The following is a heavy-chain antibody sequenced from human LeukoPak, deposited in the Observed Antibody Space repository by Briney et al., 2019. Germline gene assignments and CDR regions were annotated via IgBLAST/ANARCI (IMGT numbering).Heavy chain of an antibody. CDR3: ARVYCGGGSCSARDYFDY. V-gene: IGHV3-48*01. D-gene: IGHD2-15*01. CDR2: ISSSSSTI. CDR1: GFTFSSYS. J-gene: IGHJ4*02. Sequence: PGGSLRLSCAASGFTFSSYSMDWVRQAPGKGLEWVSYISSSSSTIYYADSVKGRFTISRDNAKNSLYLQMNSLRAEDTAVYYCARVYCGGGSCSARDYFDYWGQGTLVTVSS.